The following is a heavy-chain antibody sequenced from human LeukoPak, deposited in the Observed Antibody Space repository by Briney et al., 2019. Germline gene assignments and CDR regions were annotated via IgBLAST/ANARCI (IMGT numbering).Heavy chain of an antibody. CDR2: ISTKTGNP. J-gene: IGHJ6*03. CDR1: GYTFTSNA. V-gene: IGHV7-4-1*02. Sequence: GASVKVSCKASGYTFTSNAMNWVRQAPGQGLEWMGWISTKTGNPTYAQGFTGRFVFSLDTSVSTAYLQISSLKAEDTALYYCARDRLDLYYYYYYMDVWGKGTTVTVSS. D-gene: IGHD2-2*03. CDR3: ARDRLDLYYYYYYMDV.